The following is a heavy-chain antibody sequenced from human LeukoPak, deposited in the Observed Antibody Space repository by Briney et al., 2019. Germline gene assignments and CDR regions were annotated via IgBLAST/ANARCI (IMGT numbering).Heavy chain of an antibody. CDR1: GGTFSSYA. CDR2: IIPILGTA. D-gene: IGHD6-19*01. V-gene: IGHV1-69*13. Sequence: SVKVSCKASGGTFSSYAISWVRQAPGQGLEWMGGIIPILGTANYAQKFQGRVTITADESTSTAYMELSSLRSEDTAVYYCARTPGYSSGWYLGYWGQGTLVTVSS. CDR3: ARTPGYSSGWYLGY. J-gene: IGHJ4*02.